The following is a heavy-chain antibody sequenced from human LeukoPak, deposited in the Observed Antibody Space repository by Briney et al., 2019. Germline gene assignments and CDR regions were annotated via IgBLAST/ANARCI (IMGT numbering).Heavy chain of an antibody. CDR1: GFTLSIYD. J-gene: IGHJ5*02. V-gene: IGHV3-13*01. CDR2: IGLTGDS. D-gene: IGHD2-8*02. Sequence: GSLRLSCVASGFTLSIYDMHWVRQSPGKGLEWVSAIGLTGDSYYPDSVEGRFTISRNNSKNSLSLQMNSLRAGDTAVYYCARAPTTLPGAADLWGQGTLVTVSS. CDR3: ARAPTTLPGAADL.